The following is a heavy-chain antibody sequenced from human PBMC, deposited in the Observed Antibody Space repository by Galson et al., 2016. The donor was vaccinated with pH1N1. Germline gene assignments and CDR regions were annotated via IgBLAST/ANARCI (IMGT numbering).Heavy chain of an antibody. CDR2: IFPGDSDT. CDR1: GYSFTDYW. D-gene: IGHD3-16*01. J-gene: IGHJ4*02. CDR3: ARLRGSDFDS. V-gene: IGHV5-51*03. Sequence: QSGAEVKKPGESLKISCKASGYSFTDYWIGWVRQMTGKGLGWMGIIFPGDSDTRYSPSFQGQVTISADKSINTAYLQWSSLKASDTATYYCARLRGSDFDSWGQGTLVTVST.